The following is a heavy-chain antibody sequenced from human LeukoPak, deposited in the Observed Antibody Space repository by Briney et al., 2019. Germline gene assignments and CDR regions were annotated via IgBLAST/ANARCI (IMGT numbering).Heavy chain of an antibody. CDR1: GFTFSTHS. Sequence: GGSLRLSCAASGFTFSTHSMHWVRQAPGKGLEWVAFIRYDGTNKYYADSVKGRFTISRDNSKNTLYLQMNSLRAEDTAVYYCSKGNYYDSSAYNYMDVWGKGTTVTVSS. J-gene: IGHJ6*03. D-gene: IGHD3-22*01. CDR2: IRYDGTNK. CDR3: SKGNYYDSSAYNYMDV. V-gene: IGHV3-30*02.